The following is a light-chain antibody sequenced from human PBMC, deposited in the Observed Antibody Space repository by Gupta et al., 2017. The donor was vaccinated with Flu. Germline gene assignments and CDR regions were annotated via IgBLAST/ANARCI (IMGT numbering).Light chain of an antibody. CDR2: DAS. CDR3: QQYDNHPLT. V-gene: IGKV1-33*01. Sequence: DIQMTQSPSSLSASVGDRVTITCQASQDISNYLNWYQQKPGKAPKLLIYDASNSETGVPSRFSGSGSGTDFTFTISSMQPQDFATSYSQQYDNHPLTFGQGTRLEIK. CDR1: QDISNY. J-gene: IGKJ5*01.